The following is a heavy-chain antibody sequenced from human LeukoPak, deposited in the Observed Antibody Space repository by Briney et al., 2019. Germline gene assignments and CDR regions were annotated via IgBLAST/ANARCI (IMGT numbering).Heavy chain of an antibody. CDR3: ARDLSGSPGLF. D-gene: IGHD1-14*01. J-gene: IGHJ4*02. V-gene: IGHV3-74*01. CDR2: INTDGSST. Sequence: GSLRLSCAASGFTFSDYWMTWVRQAPGKGLVWVSRINTDGSSTSYADSVKGRFTISTDNAKNTLYLQMYSLRAEDTAVYYCARDLSGSPGLFWGQGTLVTVSS. CDR1: GFTFSDYW.